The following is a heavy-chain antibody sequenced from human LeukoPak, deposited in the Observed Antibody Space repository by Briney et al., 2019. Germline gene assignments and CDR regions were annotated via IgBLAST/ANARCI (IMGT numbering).Heavy chain of an antibody. CDR3: AREALNMYYGMDV. Sequence: GGSLRLSCAASRFTFSSYSMNWVRQAPGRGLEWVSSISSSSTYIYYADSVKGRFTISRDNAKNSLSLQMNSLRAEDTAVYYCAREALNMYYGMDVWGQGTTVTVSS. D-gene: IGHD1/OR15-1a*01. J-gene: IGHJ6*02. CDR1: RFTFSSYS. CDR2: ISSSSTYI. V-gene: IGHV3-21*01.